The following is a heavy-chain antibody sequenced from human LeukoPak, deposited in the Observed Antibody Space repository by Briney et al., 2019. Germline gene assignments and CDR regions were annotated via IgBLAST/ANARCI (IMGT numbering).Heavy chain of an antibody. CDR2: ISAYNGNT. D-gene: IGHD4-17*01. J-gene: IGHJ4*02. CDR3: ARENGAHDYGDYEVTEIDY. CDR1: GYTFTSYG. Sequence: ASVKVSCKASGYTFTSYGISWVRQAPGQGLEWMGWISAYNGNTNYGEKLQGRVTMTTDTSTSTAYMELKSLRSDDTAVYYCARENGAHDYGDYEVTEIDYWGQGTLVTVSS. V-gene: IGHV1-18*01.